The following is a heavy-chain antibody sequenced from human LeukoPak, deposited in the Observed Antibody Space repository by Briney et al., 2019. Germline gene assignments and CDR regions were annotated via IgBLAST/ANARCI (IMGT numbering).Heavy chain of an antibody. J-gene: IGHJ4*02. CDR3: ARDLELERNRWNYFES. CDR1: GGSISRFF. Sequence: SETLSLTCTVSGGSISRFFWSWIRQPPGKGLEWLGCIDYRGSTQYNPSLKSRVTISVDTSKQQFSLKLSSVTAADTAVYYCARDLELERNRWNYFESWGQGTLVTVSS. V-gene: IGHV4-59*01. D-gene: IGHD1-1*01. CDR2: IDYRGST.